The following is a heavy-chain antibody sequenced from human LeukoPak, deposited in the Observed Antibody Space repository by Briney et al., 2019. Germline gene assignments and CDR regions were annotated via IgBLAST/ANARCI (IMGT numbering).Heavy chain of an antibody. J-gene: IGHJ4*02. D-gene: IGHD6-13*01. CDR2: ISGSGDST. Sequence: GGSLRLSCAASGFTFSSYAMSWGRQAPGKGLGWGSAISGSGDSTYYADSVKGRFTISRDNSKHTLYLQMNSLRAEDTAVYYCAKEDSSSFVGPDYWGQGPLVTVSS. CDR3: AKEDSSSFVGPDY. CDR1: GFTFSSYA. V-gene: IGHV3-23*01.